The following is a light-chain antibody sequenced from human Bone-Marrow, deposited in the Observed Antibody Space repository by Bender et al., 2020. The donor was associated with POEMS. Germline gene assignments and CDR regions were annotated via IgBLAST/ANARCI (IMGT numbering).Light chain of an antibody. V-gene: IGLV2-14*01. CDR1: SGDVGYYSY. Sequence: QSALTQPASVSGSPGQSITISCTGSSGDVGYYSYVSWYQHHPGKAPKLLIYEVSQRPSGVPARFSGSKSGTSASLAISDIQSEDEGDYYCSSWDDSLSGWVFGGGTKLTVL. CDR3: SSWDDSLSGWV. CDR2: EVS. J-gene: IGLJ3*02.